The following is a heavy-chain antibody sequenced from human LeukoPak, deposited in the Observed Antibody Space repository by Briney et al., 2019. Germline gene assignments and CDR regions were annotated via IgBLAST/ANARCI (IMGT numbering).Heavy chain of an antibody. J-gene: IGHJ6*02. V-gene: IGHV3-33*01. CDR3: ARDGQNGSPYATDV. Sequence: GGSLRLSCAASGFTFRSHGMHWVRQAPGKGLERVAGIWYDGSNEDYADSVKGRFTISRDNSKNTLYLQMNSLRVEDTAVYYCARDGQNGSPYATDVWGQGTTVTVSS. CDR2: IWYDGSNE. D-gene: IGHD3-10*01. CDR1: GFTFRSHG.